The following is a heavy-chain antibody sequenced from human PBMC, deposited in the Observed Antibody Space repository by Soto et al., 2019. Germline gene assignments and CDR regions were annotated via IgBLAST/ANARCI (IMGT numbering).Heavy chain of an antibody. D-gene: IGHD3-10*01. CDR2: INPSGGST. J-gene: IGHJ3*02. V-gene: IGHV1-46*01. Sequence: GASVKVSCKASGYTFTSYYMHWVRQAPGQGLEWMGIINPSGGSTSYAQKFQGRVTMTRDTSTSTVYMELSSLRSEDTAVYYFARELGELLKLGAFDIWGQGTMVTVSS. CDR3: ARELGELLKLGAFDI. CDR1: GYTFTSYY.